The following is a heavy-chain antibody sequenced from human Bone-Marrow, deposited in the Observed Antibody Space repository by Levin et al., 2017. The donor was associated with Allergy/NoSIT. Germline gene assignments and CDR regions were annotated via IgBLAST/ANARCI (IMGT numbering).Heavy chain of an antibody. CDR3: AKSGGYNYVDY. V-gene: IGHV1-18*01. J-gene: IGHJ4*02. D-gene: IGHD5-18*01. Sequence: ASVKVSCKASGYGFTDYGISWVREAPGQGLEWMGWISGYNGNTYYTQKVQGRVTMTTDTSTSTAYMELRSLRSDDTAVYYCAKSGGYNYVDYWGQGTLVTVSS. CDR2: ISGYNGNT. CDR1: GYGFTDYG.